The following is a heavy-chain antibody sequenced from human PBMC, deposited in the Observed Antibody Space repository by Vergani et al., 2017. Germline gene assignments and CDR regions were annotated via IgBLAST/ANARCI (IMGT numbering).Heavy chain of an antibody. CDR2: IYYSGST. CDR1: GGSISSSSYY. J-gene: IGHJ4*02. CDR3: ASRRVYYDFWSGYLSYYFDY. Sequence: QLQLQESGPGLVKPSETLSLTCTVSGGSISSSSYYWGWIRQPPGKGLEWIGSIYYSGSTYYNPSLKSRVTISVDTSKNQFSLKLSSVTAADTAVYYWASRRVYYDFWSGYLSYYFDYWGQGTLVTVSS. V-gene: IGHV4-39*01. D-gene: IGHD3-3*01.